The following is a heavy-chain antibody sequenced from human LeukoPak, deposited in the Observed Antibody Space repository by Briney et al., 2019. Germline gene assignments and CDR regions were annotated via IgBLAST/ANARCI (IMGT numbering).Heavy chain of an antibody. CDR1: GFTFSSYE. Sequence: GGSLRLSCAASGFTFSSYEMNWVRQAPGKGLEWVSYISSSGSTIYYADSVKGRFTISRDNAKNSLYLQMNSLRAEDTAVYFCARDLYYFDRSGYYASDLWGQGTLVTVSS. V-gene: IGHV3-48*03. D-gene: IGHD3-22*01. CDR2: ISSSGSTI. CDR3: ARDLYYFDRSGYYASDL. J-gene: IGHJ5*02.